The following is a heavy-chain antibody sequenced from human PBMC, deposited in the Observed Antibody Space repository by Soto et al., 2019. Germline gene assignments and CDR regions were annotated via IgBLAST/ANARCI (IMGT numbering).Heavy chain of an antibody. Sequence: ASVKVSCKASGYTFTSYYMHWVRQAPGLGLEWMGIINPSGGSTSYAQKFQGRVTMTRDTSTSTVYMELSSLRSEDTAVYYCARVQNPYYYGSGSYFPFDYWGQGTLVTVSS. V-gene: IGHV1-46*03. CDR2: INPSGGST. J-gene: IGHJ4*02. D-gene: IGHD3-10*01. CDR1: GYTFTSYY. CDR3: ARVQNPYYYGSGSYFPFDY.